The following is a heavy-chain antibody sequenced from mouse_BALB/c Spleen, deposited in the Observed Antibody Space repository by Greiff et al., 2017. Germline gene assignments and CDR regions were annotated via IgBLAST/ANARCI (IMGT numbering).Heavy chain of an antibody. V-gene: IGHV1-18*01. D-gene: IGHD1-1*01. CDR2: INPNNGGT. J-gene: IGHJ3*01. Sequence: EVKLMESGPELVKPGASVKISCKTSGYTFTEYTMHWVKQSHGKSLEWIGGINPNNGGTSYNQKFKGKATLTVDKSSSTAYMELRSLTSEDSAVYYCARPNYYGSSYDWFAYWGQGTLVTVSA. CDR3: ARPNYYGSSYDWFAY. CDR1: GYTFTEYT.